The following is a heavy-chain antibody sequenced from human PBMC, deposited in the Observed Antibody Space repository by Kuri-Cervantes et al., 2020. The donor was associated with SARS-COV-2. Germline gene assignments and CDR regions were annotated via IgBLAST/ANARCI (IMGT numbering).Heavy chain of an antibody. CDR3: ARGGIAARPSPFDY. CDR2: INPNSGGT. J-gene: IGHJ4*02. CDR1: GYTFTGYY. Sequence: ASVKVSCKASGYTFTGYYMHWVRQAPGQGLEWMGWINPNSGGTNYAQKFRGRVTMTRDTSISTAYMELSRLRSDDTAVYYCARGGIAARPSPFDYWGQGTLVTVSS. D-gene: IGHD6-6*01. V-gene: IGHV1-2*02.